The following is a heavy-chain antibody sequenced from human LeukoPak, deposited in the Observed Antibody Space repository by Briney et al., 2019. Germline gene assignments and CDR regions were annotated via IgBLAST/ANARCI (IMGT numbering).Heavy chain of an antibody. CDR1: GFTFSMYA. V-gene: IGHV3-64*01. J-gene: IGHJ4*02. D-gene: IGHD3-16*01. CDR2: INTNGERT. CDR3: ATQKRGPYFDS. Sequence: GGSLRLSCEASGFTFSMYAMHWVRQAPGKGLEYVSAINTNGERTYYANSVRGRFTIFRDNSKNRLYLQVVNVRLEDMAVYYCATQKRGPYFDSWGQGTLVTVSS.